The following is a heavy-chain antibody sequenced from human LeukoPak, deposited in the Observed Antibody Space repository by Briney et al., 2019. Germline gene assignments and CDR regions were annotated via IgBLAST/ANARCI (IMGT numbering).Heavy chain of an antibody. CDR3: ARDALHTAHFDY. V-gene: IGHV3-48*02. Sequence: PGGSLRLSCATSGFTFSSYTMNWVRQAPGKGLQWVSTVSASSDIHYSDSVKGRFIISRDNARNSLYLQMNSLRDEDTAVYYCARDALHTAHFDYWGQGTLVTVSS. D-gene: IGHD5-18*01. CDR2: VSASSDI. J-gene: IGHJ4*02. CDR1: GFTFSSYT.